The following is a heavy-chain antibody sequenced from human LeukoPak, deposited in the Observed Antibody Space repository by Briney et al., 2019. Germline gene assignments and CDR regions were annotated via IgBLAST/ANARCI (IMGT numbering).Heavy chain of an antibody. J-gene: IGHJ6*03. V-gene: IGHV1-18*01. CDR3: ARETEYGMGYYYYYMDV. CDR1: GYTFTSYG. Sequence: GASAKVSCKASGYTFTSYGISWVRQAPGQGLEWMGWISAYNGNTNYAQKLQGRVTMTTDTSTSTAYMELRSLRSDDTAVYYCARETEYGMGYYYYYMDVWGKGTTVTISS. CDR2: ISAYNGNT. D-gene: IGHD2-2*01.